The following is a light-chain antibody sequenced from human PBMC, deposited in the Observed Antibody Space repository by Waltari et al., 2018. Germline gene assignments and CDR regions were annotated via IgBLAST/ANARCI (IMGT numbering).Light chain of an antibody. J-gene: IGKJ2*03. CDR1: QPIYNY. CDR2: SAS. CDR3: QQSYSLPYS. Sequence: EIQVTQSPSSLSASVGDRVPITFRASQPIYNYLNWYQTKPGKAPKLLIDSASSLQSGVPSRFTGSGSGTDYTLTISGLQPEDFATYSCQQSYSLPYSFGLGTVVEV. V-gene: IGKV1-39*01.